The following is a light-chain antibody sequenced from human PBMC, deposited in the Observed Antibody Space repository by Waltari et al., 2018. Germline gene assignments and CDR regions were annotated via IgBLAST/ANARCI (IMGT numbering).Light chain of an antibody. CDR1: QDLDNW. CDR3: QQLHSYPRA. J-gene: IGKJ4*01. Sequence: AIQVTQSPSSLSASVGYRVTITCRASQDLDNWLAWYQQKPGKAPNLLIYGAPVLESGVPSRFSGSGSGTDFTLTISSLQPEDFATYYCQQLHSYPRAFGGGTKVESK. CDR2: GAP. V-gene: IGKV1-13*02.